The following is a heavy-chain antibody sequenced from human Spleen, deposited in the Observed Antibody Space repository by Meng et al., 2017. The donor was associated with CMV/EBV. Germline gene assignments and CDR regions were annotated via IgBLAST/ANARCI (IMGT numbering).Heavy chain of an antibody. J-gene: IGHJ5*02. V-gene: IGHV3-23*01. CDR2: ISGSGGST. CDR3: AKDRPLGFDP. Sequence: GESLKISCAASGFTFSSYEMNWVRQAPGKGLEWVSAISGSGGSTYYADSVKGRFTISRDNSKNTLYLQMNSLRAEDTAVYYCAKDRPLGFDPWGQGTLVTVSS. D-gene: IGHD6-6*01. CDR1: GFTFSSYE.